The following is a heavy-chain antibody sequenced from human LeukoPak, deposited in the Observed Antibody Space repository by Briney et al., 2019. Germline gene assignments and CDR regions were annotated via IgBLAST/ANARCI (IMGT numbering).Heavy chain of an antibody. CDR1: GGSISSGGYN. D-gene: IGHD1-1*01. J-gene: IGHJ3*02. CDR3: AREQLEPRAFDI. CDR2: IYHSGST. Sequence: SETLSLTCTVSGGSISSGGYNWSWIRQPPGKGLEWIGYIYHSGSTYYNPSLKSRVTISVDRSKNQFSLKLSSVTAADTAVYYCAREQLEPRAFDIWGQGTMVTVSS. V-gene: IGHV4-30-2*01.